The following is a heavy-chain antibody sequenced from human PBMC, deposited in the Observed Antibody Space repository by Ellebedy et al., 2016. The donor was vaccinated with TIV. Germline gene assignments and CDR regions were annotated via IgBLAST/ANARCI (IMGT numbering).Heavy chain of an antibody. CDR3: AKDILPDILTGSNWFDP. Sequence: SLKISXAASGFTFDDYAMHWVRQAPGKGLEWVSGISWNSGSIGYADSVKGRFTISRDNAKNSLHLQMNSLRAEDTALYYCAKDILPDILTGSNWFDPWGQGTLVTVSS. J-gene: IGHJ5*02. CDR1: GFTFDDYA. V-gene: IGHV3-9*01. CDR2: ISWNSGSI. D-gene: IGHD3-9*01.